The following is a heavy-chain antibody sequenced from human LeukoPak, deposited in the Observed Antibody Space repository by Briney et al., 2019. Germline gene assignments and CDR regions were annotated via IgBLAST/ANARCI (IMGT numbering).Heavy chain of an antibody. D-gene: IGHD3-9*01. V-gene: IGHV3-30*02. CDR1: GFTFSSYG. CDR3: AKVAYDILTGFDY. J-gene: IGHJ4*02. Sequence: GGSLRLSCAASGFTFSSYGMHWVRQAPGKGLEWVAFIRYDGSNTYYADSVKGRFTISRDNSKNTLYLQMNSLRAEDTAVYYCAKVAYDILTGFDYWGQGTLVTVSS. CDR2: IRYDGSNT.